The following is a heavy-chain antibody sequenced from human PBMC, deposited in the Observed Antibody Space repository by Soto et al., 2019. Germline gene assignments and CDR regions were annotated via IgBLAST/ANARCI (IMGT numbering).Heavy chain of an antibody. CDR2: IWYDGSNK. CDR3: ARIVPGRSSGYYPYYYGMDV. D-gene: IGHD3-3*01. J-gene: IGHJ6*02. Sequence: QVQLVESGGGVVQPGRSLRLSCAASGFTFSTYGMHWVRQAPGKGLEWVAVIWYDGSNKYYADSVKGRFTISRDNSKNTLYLQMNSLRDEDTAVYYCARIVPGRSSGYYPYYYGMDVWGQGTTVTVSS. V-gene: IGHV3-33*01. CDR1: GFTFSTYG.